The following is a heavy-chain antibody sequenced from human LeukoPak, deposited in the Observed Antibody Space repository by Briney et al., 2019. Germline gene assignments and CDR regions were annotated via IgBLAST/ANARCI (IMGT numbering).Heavy chain of an antibody. CDR2: MNQDGSEI. J-gene: IGHJ4*02. Sequence: GGSLRLSCVGSGFTFSRYWLNWVRQAPGKGLEWVANMNQDGSEIYYLDSVKGRFTISRDNSKNTLYLQMNSLRAEDTAVYYCAKDFIGDSHLFDYWGQGTLVTVSS. V-gene: IGHV3-7*03. CDR3: AKDFIGDSHLFDY. CDR1: GFTFSRYW. D-gene: IGHD2-21*02.